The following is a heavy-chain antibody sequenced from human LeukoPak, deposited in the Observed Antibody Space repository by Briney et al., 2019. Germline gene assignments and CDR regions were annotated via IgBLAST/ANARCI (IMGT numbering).Heavy chain of an antibody. CDR2: ISYDGSNK. V-gene: IGHV3-30*04. CDR1: GFTFSSYA. J-gene: IGHJ6*02. D-gene: IGHD1-1*01. Sequence: GGSLRLSCAASGFTFSSYAMHWVRQAPGKGLEWVAVISYDGSNKYYADSVKGRFTISRDNSKNTLYLQMNSLRAEDTAVYYCARGWNDLFGVSGYYYYYGMDVWGQGTTVTVSS. CDR3: ARGWNDLFGVSGYYYYYGMDV.